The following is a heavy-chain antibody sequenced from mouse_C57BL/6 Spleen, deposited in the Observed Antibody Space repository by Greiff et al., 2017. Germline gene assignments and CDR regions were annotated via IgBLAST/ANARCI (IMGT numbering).Heavy chain of an antibody. CDR1: GYTFTSYG. D-gene: IGHD1-1*01. CDR3: AREDYYGRGFAY. V-gene: IGHV1-81*01. J-gene: IGHJ3*01. CDR2: IDPSSGNT. Sequence: VQLQQPGAELARPGASVKLSCKASGYTFTSYGIRWVKQRPGQGLEWMGEIDPSSGNTYYNEKFKGKATLTADKSSSTAYMELRSLTSEDSAVXFCAREDYYGRGFAYWGQGTLVTVSA.